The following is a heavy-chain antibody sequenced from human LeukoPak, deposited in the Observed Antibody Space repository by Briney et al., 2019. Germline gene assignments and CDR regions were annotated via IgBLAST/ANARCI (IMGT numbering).Heavy chain of an antibody. CDR1: GFTFSSYS. V-gene: IGHV3-23*01. J-gene: IGHJ4*02. CDR2: IGGSGTST. D-gene: IGHD5-12*01. CDR3: AKGPIVAQDY. Sequence: GGSLRLSCAASGFTFSSYSMNWVRQAPGKGLEWVSAIGGSGTSTYYADSVKGRLTISRDNSKNTLYLQMNSLRAEDTAVYYCAKGPIVAQDYWGQGTLVTVSS.